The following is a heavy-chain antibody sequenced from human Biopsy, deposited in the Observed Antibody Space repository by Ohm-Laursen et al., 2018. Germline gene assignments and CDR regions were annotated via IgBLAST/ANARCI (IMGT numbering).Heavy chain of an antibody. CDR3: AREDTNYDLGSGPQNYYNNGMDV. CDR2: ISDFSGQT. V-gene: IGHV1-18*01. Sequence: ASVKVSCKASGYSFTNYGISWVRQAPGQGLEWMGWISDFSGQTNYAQKFQGRVTMTTDASRSTAYMELRTLRSDDTAVYYCAREDTNYDLGSGPQNYYNNGMDVWGQGTTVIVSS. D-gene: IGHD3-3*01. CDR1: GYSFTNYG. J-gene: IGHJ6*02.